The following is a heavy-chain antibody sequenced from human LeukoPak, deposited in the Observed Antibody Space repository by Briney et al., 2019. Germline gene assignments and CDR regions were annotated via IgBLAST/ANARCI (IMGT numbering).Heavy chain of an antibody. CDR1: GGTFSSYA. D-gene: IGHD1-26*01. CDR3: AKDLRSSADSKMGAADY. J-gene: IGHJ4*02. Sequence: SVKVSCKASGGTFSSYAISWVRQAPGQGLEWMGGIIPIFGTANYAQKFQGRVTITADESTSTAYMELNSLRAEDAAVYYCAKDLRSSADSKMGAADYWGQGTLVTVSS. CDR2: IIPIFGTA. V-gene: IGHV1-69*13.